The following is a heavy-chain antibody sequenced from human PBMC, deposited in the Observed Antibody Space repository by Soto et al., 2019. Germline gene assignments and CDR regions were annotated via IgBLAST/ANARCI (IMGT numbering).Heavy chain of an antibody. V-gene: IGHV4-34*01. CDR2: INHSGNT. D-gene: IGHD3-16*02. CDR1: GGSLSGYY. J-gene: IGHJ4*02. Sequence: SETLSLTCAVYGGSLSGYYWNWIRQPPGGGLEWIGEINHSGNTKYNPSLKSRGTISVDTSKNQISLKLNYVTAADTAVYYCARAYDYVWGTYRLDYWGQGSPVT. CDR3: ARAYDYVWGTYRLDY.